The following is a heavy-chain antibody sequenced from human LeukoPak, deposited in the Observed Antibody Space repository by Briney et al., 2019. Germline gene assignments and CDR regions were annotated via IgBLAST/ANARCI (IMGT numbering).Heavy chain of an antibody. V-gene: IGHV5-51*01. CDR3: ARLTMVRGARNAFDI. CDR2: IYPGDSDT. Sequence: GESLKISCKGSGYSFTSYWIGWVRQMPGKGLEWMGIIYPGDSDTRYSPSFQGQVTISADKSISTAYLQWSSLKASDTAMYYCARLTMVRGARNAFDIWGQGTMVTVSS. CDR1: GYSFTSYW. D-gene: IGHD3-10*01. J-gene: IGHJ3*02.